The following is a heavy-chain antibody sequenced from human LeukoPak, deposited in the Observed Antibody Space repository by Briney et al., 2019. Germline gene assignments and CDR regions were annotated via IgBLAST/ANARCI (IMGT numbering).Heavy chain of an antibody. Sequence: SETLSLTCTVSGGSISSSSYYWGWIRQPPGKGLEWIGSIYYSGSTYYNPSLKSRVTISVDTSKNQFSLKLSSVTAADTAVYYCARVGLSFGGRDDAFDIWGQGTMVTVSS. CDR3: ARVGLSFGGRDDAFDI. D-gene: IGHD3-16*01. CDR2: IYYSGST. V-gene: IGHV4-39*07. CDR1: GGSISSSSYY. J-gene: IGHJ3*02.